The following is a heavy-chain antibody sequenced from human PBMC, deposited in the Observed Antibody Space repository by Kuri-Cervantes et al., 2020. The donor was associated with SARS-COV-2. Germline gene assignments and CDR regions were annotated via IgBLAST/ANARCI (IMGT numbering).Heavy chain of an antibody. CDR2: ISSSSSYI. CDR3: ARDRELGTRGTNWFDP. D-gene: IGHD7-27*01. Sequence: ETLSLTCAASGFTFSSYSMNWVRQAPGKGLEWVSSISSSSSYIYYADSVKGRFTISRDNAKNSLYLQMNSLRAEDTAVYYCARDRELGTRGTNWFDPWGQGTLVTVSS. J-gene: IGHJ5*02. CDR1: GFTFSSYS. V-gene: IGHV3-21*01.